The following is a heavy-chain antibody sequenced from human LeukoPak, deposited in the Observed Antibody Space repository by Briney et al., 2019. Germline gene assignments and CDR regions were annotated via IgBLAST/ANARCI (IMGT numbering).Heavy chain of an antibody. CDR1: GFTFSSYG. D-gene: IGHD3-9*01. CDR2: ISGSGGST. CDR3: AKDLYDILTGYHDAFDI. V-gene: IGHV3-23*01. J-gene: IGHJ3*02. Sequence: GGSLRLSCAASGFTFSSYGMSWVRQAPGKGLEWVSAISGSGGSTYYADSVKGRFTISRDSSKNTLYLQMNSLRAEDTAVHYCAKDLYDILTGYHDAFDIWGQGTMVTVSS.